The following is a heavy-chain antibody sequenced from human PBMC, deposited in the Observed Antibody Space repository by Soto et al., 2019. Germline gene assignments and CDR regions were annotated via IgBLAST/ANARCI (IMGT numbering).Heavy chain of an antibody. J-gene: IGHJ4*02. CDR1: GFTFSNAW. CDR2: IKSKTDGGTT. V-gene: IGHV3-15*07. CDR3: TTLVGATMGWFRVTDY. D-gene: IGHD1-26*01. Sequence: PGGSLSLSCAASGFTFSNAWMNWVRQAPGKGLKRDGRIKSKTDGGTTDYAAPAKGRFTISRDDSKNTLYLQMNSLKTEDTAVYYCTTLVGATMGWFRVTDYWGQGTLVTVSS.